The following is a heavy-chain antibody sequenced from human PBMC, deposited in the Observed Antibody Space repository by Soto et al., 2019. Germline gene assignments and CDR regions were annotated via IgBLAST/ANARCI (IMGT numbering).Heavy chain of an antibody. D-gene: IGHD6-13*01. V-gene: IGHV1-69*13. CDR3: ARNPPGEQQLVPNWFDP. CDR2: IIPIFGTA. CDR1: GGTFSSYA. J-gene: IGHJ5*02. Sequence: ASVKVSCKASGGTFSSYAISWVRQAPGQGLEWMGGIIPIFGTANYAQKFQGRVTITADESTSTAYMELSSPRSEDTAVYYCARNPPGEQQLVPNWFDPWGQGTLVTVSS.